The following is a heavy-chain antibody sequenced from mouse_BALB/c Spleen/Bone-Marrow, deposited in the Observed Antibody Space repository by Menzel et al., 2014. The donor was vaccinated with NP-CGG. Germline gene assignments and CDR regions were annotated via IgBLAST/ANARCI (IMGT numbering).Heavy chain of an antibody. J-gene: IGHJ3*01. Sequence: VQLQQSGAELVKPGASVELSCKASGYTFTSYWMHWVKQRPGQGLEWIGETNPSNGRADYNEKFRSKATLTVDRSSSTAYMQLSSLTSEDSAVYYCARAGGYDGFAYWGQGTLVTVSA. CDR1: GYTFTSYW. CDR2: TNPSNGRA. V-gene: IGHV1S81*02. CDR3: ARAGGYDGFAY. D-gene: IGHD2-2*01.